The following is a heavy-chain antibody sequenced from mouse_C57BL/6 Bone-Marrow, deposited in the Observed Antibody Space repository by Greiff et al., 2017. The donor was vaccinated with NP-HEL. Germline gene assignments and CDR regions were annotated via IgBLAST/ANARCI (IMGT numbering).Heavy chain of an antibody. CDR3: ARNGNILYDYGGYYFDY. Sequence: EVQLQQSGPELVKPGASVKISCKASGYTFTDYYMNWVKQSHGKSLEWIGDINPNNGGTSYNQKFKGKATLTVDKSSSTAYMELRSLTSEDSAVYYCARNGNILYDYGGYYFDYWGQGTTLTVSS. CDR2: INPNNGGT. D-gene: IGHD2-4*01. J-gene: IGHJ2*01. CDR1: GYTFTDYY. V-gene: IGHV1-26*01.